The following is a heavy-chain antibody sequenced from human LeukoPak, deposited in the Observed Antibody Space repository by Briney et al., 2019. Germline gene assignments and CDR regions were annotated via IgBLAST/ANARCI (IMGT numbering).Heavy chain of an antibody. CDR2: IKQDGSEK. CDR3: ARADVVLMVYANAFDL. J-gene: IGHJ3*01. D-gene: IGHD2-8*01. Sequence: GSLRLSCAAAGFTFGSYWMSWVRQAPGKGLEWLANIKQDGSEKYYVDSVKGRFTISRENAKNSLYLQMNSLRAEDTAVYYCARADVVLMVYANAFDLWGQGTMVTVSS. CDR1: GFTFGSYW. V-gene: IGHV3-7*01.